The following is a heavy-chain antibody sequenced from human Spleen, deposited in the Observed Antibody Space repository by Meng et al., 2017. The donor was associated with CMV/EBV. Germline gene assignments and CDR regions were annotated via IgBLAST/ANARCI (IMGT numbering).Heavy chain of an antibody. V-gene: IGHV1-8*01. CDR2: MNPNSRNT. Sequence: ASGKVACKASGYTFTNYEIDWVRQAAGQGLEWMGWMNPNSRNTDFAQRFQGRVTMTRNTFISTAYMELSSLTSEDTDVYYCARGRVVVAGTPVGYYHGMDVWGQGTTVTVSS. J-gene: IGHJ6*02. CDR1: GYTFTNYE. D-gene: IGHD2-15*01. CDR3: ARGRVVVAGTPVGYYHGMDV.